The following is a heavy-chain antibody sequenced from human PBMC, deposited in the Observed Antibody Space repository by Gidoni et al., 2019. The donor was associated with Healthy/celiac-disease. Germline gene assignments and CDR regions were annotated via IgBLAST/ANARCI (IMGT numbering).Heavy chain of an antibody. J-gene: IGHJ3*02. CDR1: GGSFSGYY. Sequence: QVQLQQWGAGLLKPSETLSLTCAVYGGSFSGYYWSGIRQPPGKGLEWIGEINHSGSTNYNPSLKSRVTISVDTSKNQFSLKLSSVTAADTAVYYCARGDIVATIGAFDIWGQGTMVTVSS. D-gene: IGHD5-12*01. CDR2: INHSGST. V-gene: IGHV4-34*01. CDR3: ARGDIVATIGAFDI.